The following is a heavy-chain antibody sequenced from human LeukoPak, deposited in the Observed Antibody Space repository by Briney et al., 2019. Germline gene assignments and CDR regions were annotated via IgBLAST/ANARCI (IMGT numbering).Heavy chain of an antibody. D-gene: IGHD6-13*01. J-gene: IGHJ4*02. V-gene: IGHV1-2*02. Sequence: ASVKVSCKASGYSFTGYYMHWVRQAPGQGLEWMGWISPNSGDTNYAQKFQGRVTMTRDTSISTAYMEVSGLRSEDTAVYYCARELAAAGPGCFGYWGQGTLVTVSS. CDR2: ISPNSGDT. CDR3: ARELAAAGPGCFGY. CDR1: GYSFTGYY.